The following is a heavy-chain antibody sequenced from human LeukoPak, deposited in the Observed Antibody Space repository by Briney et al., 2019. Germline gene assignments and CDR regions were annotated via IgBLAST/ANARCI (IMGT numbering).Heavy chain of an antibody. J-gene: IGHJ5*02. D-gene: IGHD6-19*01. V-gene: IGHV3-66*01. CDR3: VRMVTGWPNWIDP. Sequence: GGSLRLSCVASGFTVSNYYMSWVRQAPGKGLEWVSVIYSGGSGYSADSVKGRFTMSRDTSKNTLYLQMNSLRAEDTAVYYCVRMVTGWPNWIDPWGQGTLVTVSS. CDR1: GFTVSNYY. CDR2: IYSGGSG.